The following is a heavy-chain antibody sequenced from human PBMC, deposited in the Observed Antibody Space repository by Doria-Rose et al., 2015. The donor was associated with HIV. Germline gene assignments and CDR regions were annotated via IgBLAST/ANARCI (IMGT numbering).Heavy chain of an antibody. D-gene: IGHD6-19*01. Sequence: EVQLVESGGGLLQPGRSLGLSCAASGFSFDEYAMHWVRQPPGKGLEWVSGINWNSANIRYADSVKGRFTISRDNAKNSLYLQMNSLRPEDMALYYCAKDGGGRQWLIRDFDLWGRGTLVTVSS. CDR3: AKDGGGRQWLIRDFDL. V-gene: IGHV3-9*03. J-gene: IGHJ2*01. CDR2: INWNSANI. CDR1: GFSFDEYA.